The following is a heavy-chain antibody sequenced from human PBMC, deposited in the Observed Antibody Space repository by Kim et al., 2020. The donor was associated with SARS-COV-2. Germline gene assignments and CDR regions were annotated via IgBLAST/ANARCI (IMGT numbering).Heavy chain of an antibody. CDR3: TRVQQIPVIWFGGLLYPYYFDY. V-gene: IGHV3-49*04. CDR1: GFTFGDYA. CDR2: IRIKAYGGTT. D-gene: IGHD3-10*01. J-gene: IGHJ4*02. Sequence: GGSLRLSCTASGFTFGDYAMSWVLQAPGMGLEWVGFIRIKAYGGTTEYAASVKGRFTISRDDSKSIAYLQMNSLKTEDTAVYYCTRVQQIPVIWFGGLLYPYYFDYWGQGTLVTVSS.